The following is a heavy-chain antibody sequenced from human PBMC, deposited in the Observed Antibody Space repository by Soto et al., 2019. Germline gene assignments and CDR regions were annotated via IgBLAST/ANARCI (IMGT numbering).Heavy chain of an antibody. V-gene: IGHV4-34*01. CDR3: ARGYSRGWYGAHYYYYGMDV. J-gene: IGHJ6*02. CDR2: INHSGST. D-gene: IGHD6-19*01. CDR1: GGSFSGYY. Sequence: PSETLSLTCAVYGGSFSGYYWSWIRQPPGKGLEWIGEINHSGSTNYNPSLKSRGTISVDTSKNQFSLKLSSVTAADTAVYYCARGYSRGWYGAHYYYYGMDVWDQGTTVTFSS.